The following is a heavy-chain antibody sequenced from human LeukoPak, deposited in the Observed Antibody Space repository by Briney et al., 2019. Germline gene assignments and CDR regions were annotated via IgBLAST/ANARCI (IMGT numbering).Heavy chain of an antibody. CDR2: SHPSGTT. Sequence: SEDLSLTCVVSGFSIGSGYYWGWIRQPPGRGLEWIVNSHPSGTTFYNSSLKSRVAMSIDTSKNQFSLKLVSVTAADTAVYYCAREAERRIVNWGQGTLVTVSS. CDR1: GFSIGSGYY. CDR3: AREAERRIVN. J-gene: IGHJ4*02. D-gene: IGHD1-1*01. V-gene: IGHV4-38-2*02.